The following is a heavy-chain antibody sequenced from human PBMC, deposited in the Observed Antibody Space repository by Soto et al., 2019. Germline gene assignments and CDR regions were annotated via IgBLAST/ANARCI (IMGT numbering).Heavy chain of an antibody. CDR3: AREGVTGTTEEGPYYYGMDV. CDR2: ISSSGSTI. J-gene: IGHJ6*02. V-gene: IGHV3-48*03. D-gene: IGHD1-20*01. CDR1: GFTFSSYE. Sequence: PGGSLRLSCAASGFTFSSYEMNWVRQAPGKGLEWVSYISSSGSTIYYADSVKGRFTISRDNAKNSLYLQMNSLRAEDTAVYYCAREGVTGTTEEGPYYYGMDVWGQGTTVTVSS.